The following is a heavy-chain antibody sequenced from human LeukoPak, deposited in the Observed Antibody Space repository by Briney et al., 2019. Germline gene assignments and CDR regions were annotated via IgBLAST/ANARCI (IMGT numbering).Heavy chain of an antibody. CDR2: ITSSSSNI. CDR3: ARAYRSGENDAFDI. CDR1: GFTFSTYS. V-gene: IGHV3-21*01. J-gene: IGHJ3*02. Sequence: GGSLRLSCAASGFTFSTYSMNWVRQAPGKGLVWVSAITSSSSNIYYADSVKGRFTISRDNAKNSLYLQMNSLRAEDTAVYYCARAYRSGENDAFDIWGQGTMVTVSS. D-gene: IGHD2-15*01.